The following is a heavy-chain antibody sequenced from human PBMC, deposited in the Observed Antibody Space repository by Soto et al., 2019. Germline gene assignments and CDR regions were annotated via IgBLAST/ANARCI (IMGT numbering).Heavy chain of an antibody. V-gene: IGHV3-30*01. Sequence: QLQLVESGGGVVQPGRSLRLSCAGSDFTFRRHAMHWVRQAPGKGLEWVAAISVDGSDKYYADSVKGRFTISRDNSTNMLHLQMDSLRTEDTAVYYCAKPFWVHYINDAFDIWGQGTMVTVSS. D-gene: IGHD3-3*01. CDR2: ISVDGSDK. CDR3: AKPFWVHYINDAFDI. J-gene: IGHJ3*02. CDR1: DFTFRRHA.